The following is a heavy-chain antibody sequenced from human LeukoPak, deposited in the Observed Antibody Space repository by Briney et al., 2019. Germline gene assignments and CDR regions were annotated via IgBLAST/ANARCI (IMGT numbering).Heavy chain of an antibody. D-gene: IGHD3-10*01. J-gene: IGHJ6*03. CDR3: ARRIRGVIISPYYYYYYMDV. Sequence: SETLSLTCTVSGGSISSYYWSWIRQPPGKGLEWIGYIYYSGSTNYNPSLKSRVTISVDTSKNQFSLKLSSVTAADTAVYYCARRIRGVIISPYYYYYYMDVWGKGTTVTISS. V-gene: IGHV4-59*12. CDR1: GGSISSYY. CDR2: IYYSGST.